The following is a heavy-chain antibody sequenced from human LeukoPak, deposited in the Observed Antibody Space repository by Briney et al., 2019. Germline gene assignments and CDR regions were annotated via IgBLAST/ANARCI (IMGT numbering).Heavy chain of an antibody. CDR1: GFSFSIYF. J-gene: IGHJ4*02. CDR3: AGGGDFDY. D-gene: IGHD3-16*01. V-gene: IGHV3-21*01. Sequence: GGSLRLSCAASGFSFSIYFMNWVRQAPGKGLEWVSSISRTSEYIHYADSVRGRFAISRDNAKNSEYLQMNSLRAEDTAVYFGAGGGDFDYWGQGILVTVS. CDR2: ISRTSEYI.